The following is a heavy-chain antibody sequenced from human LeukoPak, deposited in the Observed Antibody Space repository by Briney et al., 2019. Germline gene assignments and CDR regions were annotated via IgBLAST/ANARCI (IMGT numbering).Heavy chain of an antibody. V-gene: IGHV4-59*11. J-gene: IGHJ5*02. CDR2: IYYSGST. CDR1: GGSISSHY. CDR3: ARVLGPNWFDP. Sequence: PSETLSLTCTVSGGSISSHYWSWIRQPPGKGLEWIGYIYYSGSTNYNPSLKSRVTISVDTSKNQSSLKLSSVTAADTAVYYCARVLGPNWFDPWGQGTLVTVSS. D-gene: IGHD3-16*01.